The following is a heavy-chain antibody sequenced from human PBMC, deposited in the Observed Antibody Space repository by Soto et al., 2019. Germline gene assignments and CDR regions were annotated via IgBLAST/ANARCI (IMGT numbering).Heavy chain of an antibody. V-gene: IGHV4-59*01. CDR2: VYYTGST. CDR3: ARGRTVRNYADDSSDYFYFFDY. D-gene: IGHD3-22*01. CDR1: GDSISTFY. Sequence: SETLSLTCTVSGDSISTFYWGWMRQSPGKELEWIGYVYYTGSTNYNPSLKSRVTISVDRSKDQFSLKLTSANAADTAVYYCARGRTVRNYADDSSDYFYFFDYWGQGTQVTVSS. J-gene: IGHJ4*02.